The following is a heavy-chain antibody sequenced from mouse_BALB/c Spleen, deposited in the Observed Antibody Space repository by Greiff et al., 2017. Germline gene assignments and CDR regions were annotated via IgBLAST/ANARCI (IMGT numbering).Heavy chain of an antibody. V-gene: IGHV14-3*02. D-gene: IGHD2-1*01. J-gene: IGHJ2*01. CDR1: GFNFKDTY. Sequence: EVKLQESGAELVKPGASVKLSCTASGFNFKDTYMHWVKQRPGQGLEWIGRIDPANGSTNYDPKFQGKATITADTSSNTAYLQLSSLTSEDAAVYYCARDLSDGNYFDYWGQGTTLTVSS. CDR3: ARDLSDGNYFDY. CDR2: IDPANGST.